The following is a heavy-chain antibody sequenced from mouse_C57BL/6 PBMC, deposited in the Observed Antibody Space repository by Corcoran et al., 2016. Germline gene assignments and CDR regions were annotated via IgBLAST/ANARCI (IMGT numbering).Heavy chain of an antibody. V-gene: IGHV9-3*01. CDR2: INTYSGVP. J-gene: IGHJ1*03. CDR1: GYTFTTYG. D-gene: IGHD3-1*01. CDR3: ARGGLYWYFDV. Sequence: QIQLVQSGPELKKPGETVKISCKASGYTFTTYGMSWVKQAPGKGLKWMGWINTYSGVPTYADDFKGRFAFSLETSASTAYLQINNLKNEDTATYFCARGGLYWYFDVWGTVTTVTVSS.